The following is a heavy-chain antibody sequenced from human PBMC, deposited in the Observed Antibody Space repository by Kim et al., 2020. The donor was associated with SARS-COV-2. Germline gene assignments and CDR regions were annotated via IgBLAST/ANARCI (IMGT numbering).Heavy chain of an antibody. V-gene: IGHV3-33*01. D-gene: IGHD3-3*01. CDR1: GFTLSSYG. CDR2: IWYDGSNK. CDR3: ARDYDFWSGYDNWFDP. J-gene: IGHJ5*02. Sequence: GGSLRLSCAASGFTLSSYGMHWVRQAPGKGLEWVAVIWYDGSNKYYADSVKGRFTISRDNSKNTLYLQMNSLRAEDTAVYYCARDYDFWSGYDNWFDPWGQGTLVTVSS.